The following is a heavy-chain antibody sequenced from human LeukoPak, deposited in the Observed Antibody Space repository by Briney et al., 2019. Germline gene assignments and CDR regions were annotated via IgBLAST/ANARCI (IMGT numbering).Heavy chain of an antibody. V-gene: IGHV3-48*03. CDR2: ISSSGSTI. Sequence: QAGGSLRLSCAASGFTFSSYEMNWVRQAPGKGLEWVSYISSSGSTIYYADSVKGRFTISRDNAKNSLYLQMNSLRAEDTAVYYCAKDTSSGWSPDYYYYYMDVWGKGTTVTISS. CDR3: AKDTSSGWSPDYYYYYMDV. J-gene: IGHJ6*03. D-gene: IGHD6-19*01. CDR1: GFTFSSYE.